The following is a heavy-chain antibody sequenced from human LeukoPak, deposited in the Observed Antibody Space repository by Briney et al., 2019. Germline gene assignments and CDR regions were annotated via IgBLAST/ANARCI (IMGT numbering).Heavy chain of an antibody. CDR3: ARDNFFSIFDY. Sequence: SETLSLTCAVSGSSINTDYFWGWIRQPPGQGLEWIGSIHHSGRTYYSPSLKSRVTISLDTSKNQFSLNLSSVTAADTAVYYCARDNFFSIFDYWGQGTLVTVSS. CDR2: IHHSGRT. J-gene: IGHJ4*02. V-gene: IGHV4-38-2*02. D-gene: IGHD1-1*01. CDR1: GSSINTDYF.